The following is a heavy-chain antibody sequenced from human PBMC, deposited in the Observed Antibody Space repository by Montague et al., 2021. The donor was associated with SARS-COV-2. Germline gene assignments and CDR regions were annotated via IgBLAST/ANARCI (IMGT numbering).Heavy chain of an antibody. CDR3: TQERGPGRTTWHYFDY. CDR1: GDSVSSNIAA. D-gene: IGHD1-14*01. J-gene: IGHJ4*02. CDR2: TYYKSKWYN. V-gene: IGHV6-1*01. Sequence: CAISGDSVSSNIAAWNWIRQSPSRGLEWLGRTYYKSKWYNDYAVSVRSRITIGPDTSKNQFSLQLNSVTPEDTAVYYCTQERGPGRTTWHYFDYWGLGTLVTVSS.